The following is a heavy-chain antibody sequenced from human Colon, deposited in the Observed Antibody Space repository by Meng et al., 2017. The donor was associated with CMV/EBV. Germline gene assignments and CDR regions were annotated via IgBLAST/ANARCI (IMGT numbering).Heavy chain of an antibody. CDR3: ARDFAPGGDGMDV. CDR2: IRFDGTSQ. CDR1: GFTFDRCA. D-gene: IGHD3-16*01. J-gene: IGHJ6*02. Sequence: GGSLRLSCAASGFTFDRCAMHWVRQAPGKGLEWVTFIRFDGTSQEYADSVRGRFTISRDNSKNSLYLQMNSLRAEDTAVYYCARDFAPGGDGMDVWGQGTTVTVSS. V-gene: IGHV3-30*02.